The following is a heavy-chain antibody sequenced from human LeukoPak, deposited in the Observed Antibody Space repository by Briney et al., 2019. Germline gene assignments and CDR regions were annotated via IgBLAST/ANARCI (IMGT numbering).Heavy chain of an antibody. Sequence: GASVKVSCKASGYTFTSYDINWVRQATGQGLEWMGWMNPNSGNTGYAQKFQGRVTMTRNTSISTAYMELSSLRSEDTAVYYCARSLIVGATINYWGQGTLVTVSS. J-gene: IGHJ4*02. CDR3: ARSLIVGATINY. V-gene: IGHV1-8*01. CDR1: GYTFTSYD. CDR2: MNPNSGNT. D-gene: IGHD1-26*01.